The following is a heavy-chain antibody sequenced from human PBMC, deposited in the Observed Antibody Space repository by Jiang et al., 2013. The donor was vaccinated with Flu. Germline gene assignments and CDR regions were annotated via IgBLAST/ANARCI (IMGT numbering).Heavy chain of an antibody. CDR2: INPNSGGT. V-gene: IGHV1-2*02. Sequence: TGYYMHWVRQAPGQGLEWMGWINPNSGGTNYAQKFQGRVTMTRDTSISTAYMELSRLRSDDTAVYYCARDVSSAMISPADFDYWGQGTLVTVSS. CDR3: ARDVSSAMISPADFDY. CDR1: TGYY. J-gene: IGHJ4*02. D-gene: IGHD3-22*01.